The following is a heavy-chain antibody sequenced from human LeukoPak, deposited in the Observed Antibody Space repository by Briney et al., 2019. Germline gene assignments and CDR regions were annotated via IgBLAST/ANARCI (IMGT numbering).Heavy chain of an antibody. CDR3: ARDPDDRDRGFDF. D-gene: IGHD3-22*01. Sequence: SGTLSLTCAVSGGSISSSNWWSWVRQPPGKGLEWIGEIYHSGSTNYIPSLKSRVTILVDKSKNQFSLKLNSLTAADTAVYYCARDPDDRDRGFDFWGQGTLVTVSS. V-gene: IGHV4-4*02. J-gene: IGHJ4*02. CDR1: GGSISSSNW. CDR2: IYHSGST.